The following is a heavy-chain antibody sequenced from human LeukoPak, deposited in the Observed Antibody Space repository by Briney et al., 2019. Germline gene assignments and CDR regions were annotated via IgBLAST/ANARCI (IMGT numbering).Heavy chain of an antibody. CDR1: GFTFSDYY. CDR2: ISSSGSTI. D-gene: IGHD1-26*01. J-gene: IGHJ5*02. V-gene: IGHV3-11*01. Sequence: GASLRLSCAASGFTFSDYYMSWIRQAPGKGLEWVSYISSSGSTIYYADSVKSRFTISRDNAKNSLYLQMNSLRAEDTAVYYCAREDGGSGSPQFDPWGQGTLVTVSS. CDR3: AREDGGSGSPQFDP.